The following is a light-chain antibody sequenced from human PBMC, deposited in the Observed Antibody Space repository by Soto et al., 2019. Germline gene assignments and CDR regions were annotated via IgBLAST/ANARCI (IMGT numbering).Light chain of an antibody. CDR1: QSLTNDY. V-gene: IGKV3-20*01. CDR2: GAS. Sequence: PGERATLSWRASQSLTNDYLAWYQQKPGQAPRLLIFGASSRATGIPDRFSGSGSGTDFTLTISRLEPEDFAVYYCQQYGTSLPVTFGQGTRLEIK. J-gene: IGKJ5*01. CDR3: QQYGTSLPVT.